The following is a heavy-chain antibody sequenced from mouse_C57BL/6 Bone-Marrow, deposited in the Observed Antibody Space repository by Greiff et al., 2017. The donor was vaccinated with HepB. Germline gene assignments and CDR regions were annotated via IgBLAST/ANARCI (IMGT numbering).Heavy chain of an antibody. CDR1: GYTFTDYE. D-gene: IGHD1-1*01. J-gene: IGHJ3*01. V-gene: IGHV1-15*01. Sequence: VQLQQSGAELVRPGASVTLSCKASGYTFTDYEMHWVKQTPVHGLEWIGAIDPETGGTAYNQKFKGKAILTAEKSSSTAYMELRSLTSEDSAVYYCTTYYYGSSWFAYWGQGTLVTVSA. CDR3: TTYYYGSSWFAY. CDR2: IDPETGGT.